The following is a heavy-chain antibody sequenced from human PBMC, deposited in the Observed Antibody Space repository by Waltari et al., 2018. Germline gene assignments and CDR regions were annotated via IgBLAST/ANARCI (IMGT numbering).Heavy chain of an antibody. D-gene: IGHD3-22*01. CDR2: IYYSGST. CDR3: ARDLAGDYYDSSGYYRD. V-gene: IGHV4-59*01. J-gene: IGHJ4*02. CDR1: GGSISSYY. Sequence: QVQLQESGPGLVKPSETLSLTCTVSGGSISSYYWSWIRQPPGKGLEWIGYIYYSGSTNYNPSVKSRVTISVDTSKNQFSLKLSSVTAADTAVYYCARDLAGDYYDSSGYYRDWGQGTLVTVSS.